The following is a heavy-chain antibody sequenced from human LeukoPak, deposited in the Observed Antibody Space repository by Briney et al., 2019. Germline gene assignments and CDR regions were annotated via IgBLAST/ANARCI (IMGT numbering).Heavy chain of an antibody. CDR1: GFTFGDYA. Sequence: PGRSLRLSCTASGFTFGDYAMSWFRQAPGKGLDWVGFIRRKANGGTTEYAASVKGRFTISRDDSNSIAYLQMNSLKIDDTAVYYCTSGYCSGGSCGDYWGQGTLVTVPS. CDR3: TSGYCSGGSCGDY. CDR2: IRRKANGGTT. V-gene: IGHV3-49*03. D-gene: IGHD2-15*01. J-gene: IGHJ4*02.